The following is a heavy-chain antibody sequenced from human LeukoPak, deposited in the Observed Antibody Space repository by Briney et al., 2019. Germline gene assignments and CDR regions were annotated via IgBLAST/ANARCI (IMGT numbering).Heavy chain of an antibody. CDR2: IYSGGST. D-gene: IGHD3-3*01. V-gene: IGHV3-53*01. Sequence: GGSLRLSCAASGFTVSSNYMSWVRQAPGKGLEWVSVIYSGGSTYYADSVKGRFTISRDNSKNTLYLQMNSLRAEDTAVYYCAKGDLDDFWSGTERSDAFDIWGQGTMVTVSS. CDR3: AKGDLDDFWSGTERSDAFDI. CDR1: GFTVSSNY. J-gene: IGHJ3*02.